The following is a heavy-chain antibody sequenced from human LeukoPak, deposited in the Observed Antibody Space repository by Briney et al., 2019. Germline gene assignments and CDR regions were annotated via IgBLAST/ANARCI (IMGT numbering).Heavy chain of an antibody. V-gene: IGHV5-51*01. CDR3: ARQEVEYSSSSGIYYYYYYMDV. J-gene: IGHJ6*03. CDR1: GYSFTSYW. Sequence: TAGESLKISCKGSGYSFTSYWIGWVRQMPGKGLEWMGIIYPGDSDTRYSPSFQGQVTISADKSISTAYLQWSSLKASDTAMYYCARQEVEYSSSSGIYYYYYYMDVWGKGTTVTVSS. D-gene: IGHD6-6*01. CDR2: IYPGDSDT.